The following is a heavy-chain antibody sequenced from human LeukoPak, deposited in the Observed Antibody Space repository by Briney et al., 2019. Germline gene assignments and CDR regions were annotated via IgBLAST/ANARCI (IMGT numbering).Heavy chain of an antibody. CDR3: ARVAAKTVDY. D-gene: IGHD2-15*01. V-gene: IGHV4-34*01. Sequence: SETLSLTCTVSGGSISGYYWSWIRQPPGKGLEWIGEINHSGSTNYNPSLKSRVTISVDTSKNQFSLKLSSVTAADTAVYYCARVAAKTVDYWGQGTLVTVSS. J-gene: IGHJ4*02. CDR2: INHSGST. CDR1: GGSISGYY.